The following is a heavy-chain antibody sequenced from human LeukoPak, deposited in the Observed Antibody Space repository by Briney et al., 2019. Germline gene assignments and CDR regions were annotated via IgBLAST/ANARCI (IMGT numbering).Heavy chain of an antibody. CDR1: RDSLSSNSAA. J-gene: IGHJ5*02. Sequence: SQTLSLTCAISRDSLSSNSAAWNSIRLSPTRCLEWLGRAYYRSKWYNDYAVSVKSRITINPDTSKNQFSLQLNSVTPEDTAVYYCARSRGYSSGWYWFDPWGQGTLVTVSS. D-gene: IGHD6-19*01. CDR2: AYYRSKWYN. V-gene: IGHV6-1*01. CDR3: ARSRGYSSGWYWFDP.